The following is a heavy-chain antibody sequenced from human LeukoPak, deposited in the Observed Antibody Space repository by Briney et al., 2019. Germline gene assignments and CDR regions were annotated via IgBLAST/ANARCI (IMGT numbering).Heavy chain of an antibody. V-gene: IGHV3-23*01. D-gene: IGHD6-19*01. CDR2: ISGSGGST. Sequence: GGSLRLSCAASGFTFSSYAMSWVRQAPGKGLEWVSAISGSGGSTYYADSVKGRFTISRDNSKNTLYLQMNSLRAEDTAVYYCAMALFSGWYGAYNWFDPWGQGTLVTVSS. J-gene: IGHJ5*02. CDR3: AMALFSGWYGAYNWFDP. CDR1: GFTFSSYA.